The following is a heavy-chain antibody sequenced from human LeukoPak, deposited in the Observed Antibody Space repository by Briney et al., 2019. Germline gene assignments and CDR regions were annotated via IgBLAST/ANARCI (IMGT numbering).Heavy chain of an antibody. CDR2: ISHDGNDK. CDR1: GFTFSSYA. V-gene: IGHV3-30*01. CDR3: ARSSISPHYYFYYMDV. D-gene: IGHD2-2*01. J-gene: IGHJ6*03. Sequence: PGGSLRLSCAASGFTFSSYAMHWVRQPPGKWLEWVAFISHDGNDKYFADSVRGRFTISRDISKNTLYLQMNSLRAEDTAVYYCARSSISPHYYFYYMDVWGKGTTVTVSS.